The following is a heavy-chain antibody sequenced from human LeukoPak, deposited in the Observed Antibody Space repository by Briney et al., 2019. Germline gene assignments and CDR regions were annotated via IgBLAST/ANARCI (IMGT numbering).Heavy chain of an antibody. V-gene: IGHV1-24*01. CDR1: GYTLTELS. CDR2: FDPEDGET. Sequence: AASVKVSCKVSGYTLTELSMHWVRQAPGKGLEWMGGFDPEDGETNYAQKFQGRVTMTEDTSTDTAYMELSSLRSEDTAVYYCATVGYDYVWGSYRYKDRSFDYWGQGTLVTVSS. D-gene: IGHD3-16*02. CDR3: ATVGYDYVWGSYRYKDRSFDY. J-gene: IGHJ4*02.